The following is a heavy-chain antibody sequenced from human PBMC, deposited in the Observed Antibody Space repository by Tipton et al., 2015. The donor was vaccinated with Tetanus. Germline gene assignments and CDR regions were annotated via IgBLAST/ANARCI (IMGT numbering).Heavy chain of an antibody. J-gene: IGHJ4*02. CDR3: AKDRLCGGECYSL. CDR2: IYYSGHT. V-gene: IGHV4-59*06. CDR1: GGSINSYY. Sequence: TLSLTCTVSGGSINSYYWSWIRQHPGKGLEWIGYIYYSGHTHYNPSLRGRVDISLDTSQNQVSLNLRSVTAADTAVYYCAKDRLCGGECYSLWGRGTLVTVSS. D-gene: IGHD2-21*01.